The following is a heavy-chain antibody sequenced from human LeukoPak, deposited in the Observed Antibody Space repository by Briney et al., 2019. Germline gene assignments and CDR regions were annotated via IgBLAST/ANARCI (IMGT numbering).Heavy chain of an antibody. CDR1: GFTVSSYW. Sequence: GGSLRLSCAASGFTVSSYWMHWVRQAPGKGLEWVSGISASGGSTYYADSVKGRFTISRDNSKNTLYLQMNSLRAEDTAVYYCAKAFTVTRVYNCLDPWGQGTLVTVSS. J-gene: IGHJ5*02. CDR2: ISASGGST. D-gene: IGHD4-17*01. V-gene: IGHV3-23*01. CDR3: AKAFTVTRVYNCLDP.